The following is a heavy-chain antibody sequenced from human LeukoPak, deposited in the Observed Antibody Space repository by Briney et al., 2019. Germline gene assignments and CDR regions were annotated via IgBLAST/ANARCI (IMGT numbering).Heavy chain of an antibody. CDR2: IYYSGST. CDR1: GGSISSSSYY. Sequence: PSETLSLTCTVSGGSISSSSYYWGWIRQPPGKGLEWIGSIYYSGSTYYNPSLKSRVTISVDTSKNQFSLKLSSVTAADTAVYSCARVEATPYYYFDYWGQGTLVTVSS. D-gene: IGHD2-15*01. CDR3: ARVEATPYYYFDY. J-gene: IGHJ4*02. V-gene: IGHV4-39*07.